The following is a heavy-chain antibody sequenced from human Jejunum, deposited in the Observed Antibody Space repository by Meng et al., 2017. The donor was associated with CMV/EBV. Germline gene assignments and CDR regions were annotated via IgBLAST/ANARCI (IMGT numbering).Heavy chain of an antibody. D-gene: IGHD6-19*01. CDR2: ICPRDSDA. V-gene: IGHV5-51*01. J-gene: IGHJ4*02. CDR1: GYHFTSYW. Sequence: GYHFTSYWIGWVRQRPGRGLEWMGIICPRDSDARYRPTFQSQVTISAEKSISTAYLQWSNLKASDTAIYYCARSYGPAYSSGWYFWGQGALVTVSS. CDR3: ARSYGPAYSSGWYF.